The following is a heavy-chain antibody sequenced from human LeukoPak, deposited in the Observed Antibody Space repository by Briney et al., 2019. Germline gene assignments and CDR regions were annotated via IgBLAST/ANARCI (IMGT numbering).Heavy chain of an antibody. CDR1: GGSISDYY. CDR2: MDYSGSA. J-gene: IGHJ4*02. Sequence: SETLSLTCSVSGGSISDYYWSWIRLSPGTGLEWIGYMDYSGSAAYNPSLRGRVTISIDTSKKQFSLEVTSVTAADTAVYYCARDLSCDYWGQGTLVTVSS. V-gene: IGHV4-59*12. CDR3: ARDLSCDY.